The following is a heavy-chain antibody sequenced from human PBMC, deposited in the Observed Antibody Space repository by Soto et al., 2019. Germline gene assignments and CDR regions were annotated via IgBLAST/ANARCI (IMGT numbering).Heavy chain of an antibody. CDR3: ARDKVGMEDSYCYGMDV. CDR2: IWYDGSNK. Sequence: QVQLVESGGGVVQPGRSLRLSCAASGFTFSSYGMHWVRQAPGKGLEWVAVIWYDGSNKYYADSVKGRFTISRDNSKNTRYLRMNSLRAEDTAVYYSARDKVGMEDSYCYGMDVWGQGTAVTVSS. CDR1: GFTFSSYG. D-gene: IGHD2-21*01. V-gene: IGHV3-33*01. J-gene: IGHJ6*02.